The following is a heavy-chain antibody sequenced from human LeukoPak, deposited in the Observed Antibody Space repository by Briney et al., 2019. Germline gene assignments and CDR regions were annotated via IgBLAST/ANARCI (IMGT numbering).Heavy chain of an antibody. Sequence: SETLSLTCAVYGGSFSGYYWSWIRQPPGKGLEWIGEINHSGSTNYNPSLKSRVTISVDTSKNQFSLKLSSVTAADTAVYYCAGGFHSSSYLDYWGQGTLVTVSS. D-gene: IGHD6-6*01. J-gene: IGHJ4*02. V-gene: IGHV4-34*01. CDR1: GGSFSGYY. CDR2: INHSGST. CDR3: AGGFHSSSYLDY.